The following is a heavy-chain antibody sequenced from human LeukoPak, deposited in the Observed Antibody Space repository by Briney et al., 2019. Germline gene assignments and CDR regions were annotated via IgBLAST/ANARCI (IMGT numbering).Heavy chain of an antibody. V-gene: IGHV3-72*01. J-gene: IGHJ4*02. CDR3: ARLNRIGGTYFFDY. Sequence: GGSLRLSCAASGFTFSDHYMDWVRQAPGKGLEWVCRTRNKANSYSTAYAASVRDRFTISRDVSENSLYLQMSSLKTEDTAVYYCARLNRIGGTYFFDYWGQGTLVTVSS. CDR1: GFTFSDHY. D-gene: IGHD1-26*01. CDR2: TRNKANSYST.